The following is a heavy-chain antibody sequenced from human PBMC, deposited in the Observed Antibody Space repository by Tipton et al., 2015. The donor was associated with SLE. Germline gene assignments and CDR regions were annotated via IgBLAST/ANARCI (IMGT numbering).Heavy chain of an antibody. V-gene: IGHV3-13*05. Sequence: GSLRLSCAASGFTFSSYGMHWVRQATGKGLEWVSAIGTAGDPYYPGSVKGRFTISRDNSKNTLYLQMNSLRAEDTAVYYCAKDGGRQSYYYGMDVWGQGTTVTVSS. D-gene: IGHD3-16*01. CDR3: AKDGGRQSYYYGMDV. J-gene: IGHJ6*02. CDR1: GFTFSSYG. CDR2: IGTAGDP.